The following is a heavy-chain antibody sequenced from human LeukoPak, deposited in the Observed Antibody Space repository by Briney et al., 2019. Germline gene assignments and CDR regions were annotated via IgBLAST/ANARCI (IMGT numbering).Heavy chain of an antibody. CDR2: IYPGDSDI. D-gene: IGHD3-16*01. V-gene: IGHV5-51*01. CDR1: GYSFTSYW. CDR3: AREETSMINTLDY. Sequence: GESLKISCKGSGYSFTSYWIAWVRQMPGKGLEWMGIIYPGDSDIRYSPSFQGQVTISADKSISTAYLQWSSLKASDTAMYYCAREETSMINTLDYWGQGTLVTVSS. J-gene: IGHJ4*02.